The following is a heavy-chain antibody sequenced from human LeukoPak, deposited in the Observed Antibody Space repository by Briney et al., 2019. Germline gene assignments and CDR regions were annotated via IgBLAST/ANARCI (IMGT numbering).Heavy chain of an antibody. J-gene: IGHJ6*03. V-gene: IGHV4-39*01. Sequence: SETLSLTCTVSGGSISSSSYYWGWIRQPPGKGLEWIGSIYYSGSTYYNPSLKSRVTISVGTSKNQFSLKLSSVTAADTAVYYCARQLPNYYYYYYMDVWGKGTTVTVSS. D-gene: IGHD1-26*01. CDR3: ARQLPNYYYYYYMDV. CDR2: IYYSGST. CDR1: GGSISSSSYY.